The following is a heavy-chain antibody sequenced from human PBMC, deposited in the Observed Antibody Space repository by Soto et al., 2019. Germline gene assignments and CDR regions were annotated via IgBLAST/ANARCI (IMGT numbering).Heavy chain of an antibody. Sequence: PGGSLELWCTASGVTFRNSVVHWSRQTPGKGLEWVAYISYHGNTEKYADSVKGRFTISRDNSKKTLYLQMNSLRPEDTAVQYWARQGSVAIPGYWGMGTQVTVSS. J-gene: IGHJ4*02. CDR2: ISYHGNTE. CDR3: ARQGSVAIPGY. D-gene: IGHD5-12*01. CDR1: GVTFRNSV. V-gene: IGHV3-30*04.